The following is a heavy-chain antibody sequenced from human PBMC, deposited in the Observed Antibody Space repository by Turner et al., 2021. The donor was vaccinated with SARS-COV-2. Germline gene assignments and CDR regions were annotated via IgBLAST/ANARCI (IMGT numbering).Heavy chain of an antibody. Sequence: QVQLVESGGGVVQPGRSLRLSCAASGFTFSSYGMHWVRQAPGKGLEWLAVIWYDGSNKYYADSVKGRFTISRDNSKNTLYLQMNSLRAEDTAVYYCARDGGYSGYAYFDYWGQGTLVTVSS. CDR3: ARDGGYSGYAYFDY. J-gene: IGHJ4*02. CDR1: GFTFSSYG. V-gene: IGHV3-33*01. CDR2: IWYDGSNK. D-gene: IGHD5-12*01.